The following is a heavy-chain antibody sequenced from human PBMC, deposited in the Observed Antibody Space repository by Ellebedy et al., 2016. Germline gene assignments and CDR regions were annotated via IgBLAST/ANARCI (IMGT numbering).Heavy chain of an antibody. Sequence: ASVKVSXXASGYTFSSHGISWVRQAPGQGLEWMGWISGYNGNTNYAQILQGRVTMTTDTSTSTANMELSSLRSEDTAVYYCELRGGKTGSTDYFDFWGQGTLVTVSS. J-gene: IGHJ4*02. D-gene: IGHD1-7*01. CDR1: GYTFSSHG. V-gene: IGHV1-18*01. CDR3: ELRGGKTGSTDYFDF. CDR2: ISGYNGNT.